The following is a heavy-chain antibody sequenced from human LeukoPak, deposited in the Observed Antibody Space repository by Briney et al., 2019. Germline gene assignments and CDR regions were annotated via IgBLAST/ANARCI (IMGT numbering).Heavy chain of an antibody. CDR3: ARALGVGATIEVYFDY. D-gene: IGHD1-26*01. CDR1: GGSFTTYY. J-gene: IGHJ4*02. CDR2: INHTGTT. V-gene: IGHV4-34*01. Sequence: PSETLSLTCAVYGGSFTTYYWNWIRQSPGKGLEWIGEINHTGTTNYNPSLKSRFTISVDTSKNQFSLKLSSVTAADTAVYYCARALGVGATIEVYFDYWGQETLVTVSS.